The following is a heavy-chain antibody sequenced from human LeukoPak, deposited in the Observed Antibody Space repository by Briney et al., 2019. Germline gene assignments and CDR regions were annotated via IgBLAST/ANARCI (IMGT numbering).Heavy chain of an antibody. D-gene: IGHD2-2*01. CDR3: ARFRIRVAGFVVVPAAGDAFDI. CDR1: GYTFTGYY. CDR2: INPNSGGT. V-gene: IGHV1-2*02. J-gene: IGHJ3*02. Sequence: ASVKVSCKASGYTFTGYYMHWVRQAPGQGLEWMGWINPNSGGTNYAQKFQGRVTMTRDTSISTAYMELSRLRSDDTAVYYCARFRIRVAGFVVVPAAGDAFDIWGQGTMVTVSS.